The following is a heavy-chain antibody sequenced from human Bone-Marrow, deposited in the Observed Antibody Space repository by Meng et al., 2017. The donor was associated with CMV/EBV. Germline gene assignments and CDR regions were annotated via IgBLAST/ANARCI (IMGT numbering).Heavy chain of an antibody. V-gene: IGHV1-69*04. D-gene: IGHD2-8*01. CDR2: IIPILNIA. CDR1: GYTFTSYD. J-gene: IGHJ4*02. CDR3: ARDREYCTNANCFNPQIH. Sequence: SVKVSCKASGYTFTSYDINWVRQAPGQGLEWMGRIIPILNIANYAEKFQGRVTIIADKSTSTAYMELTSLRSEDTAVYYCARDREYCTNANCFNPQIHWGQGTLVTVAS.